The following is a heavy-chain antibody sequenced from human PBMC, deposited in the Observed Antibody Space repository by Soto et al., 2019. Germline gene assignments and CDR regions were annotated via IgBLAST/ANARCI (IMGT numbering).Heavy chain of an antibody. Sequence: ASVKVSCKASGYTFTSYDLSWVRQAPGQGLEWMGWISAYNGNTNYAQKLQGRVTMTTDTSTSTAYMELRSLRSDDTAVYYCARVRSLHPDLIHPYLSDFAIWGQGTMVTVSS. V-gene: IGHV1-18*01. J-gene: IGHJ3*02. CDR3: ARVRSLHPDLIHPYLSDFAI. CDR1: GYTFTSYD. CDR2: ISAYNGNT. D-gene: IGHD2-21*01.